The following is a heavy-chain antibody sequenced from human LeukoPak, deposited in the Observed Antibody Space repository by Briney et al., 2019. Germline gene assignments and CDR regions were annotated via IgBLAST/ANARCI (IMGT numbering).Heavy chain of an antibody. D-gene: IGHD3-10*01. V-gene: IGHV4-34*01. J-gene: IGHJ4*02. CDR2: INHSGST. CDR3: ARNAYYGSGSYSH. Sequence: NPSETLSLTCAVYGGSFSGYYWSWIRQPPGKGLEWIGEINHSGSTNYNTSLKSRVTISVDTSKNQFSLKLSSVTAADTAVYYCARNAYYGSGSYSHWGQGTLVTVSS. CDR1: GGSFSGYY.